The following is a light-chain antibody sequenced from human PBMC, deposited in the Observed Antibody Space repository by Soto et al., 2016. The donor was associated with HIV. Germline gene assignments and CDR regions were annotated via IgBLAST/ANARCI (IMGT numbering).Light chain of an antibody. V-gene: IGKV1-33*01. Sequence: DIQMTQSPSSLSASVGDRVTITCQASQDISNYLNWYQQKPGKAPKLLIYDASNLETGVPSRFSGSGSGTDFIFTISSLQPEDIGTYYCQQYDNFXRFTFGPGTKVDIK. CDR2: DAS. J-gene: IGKJ3*01. CDR1: QDISNY. CDR3: QQYDNFXRFT.